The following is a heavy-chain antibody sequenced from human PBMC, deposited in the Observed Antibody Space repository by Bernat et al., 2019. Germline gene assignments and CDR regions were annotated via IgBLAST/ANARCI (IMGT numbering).Heavy chain of an antibody. CDR1: GGTFSSYA. CDR2: IIPILGIA. Sequence: QVQLVQSGAEVKKPGPSVTVSCKASGGTFSSYAISWVRQAPGQGLEWMGRIIPILGIANYAQKCQGRVTITADKPTTTAYVELSSLRPEDTAVYYCARSGIQGGMDVWGQGTTVTVSS. J-gene: IGHJ6*02. CDR3: ARSGIQGGMDV. V-gene: IGHV1-69*04.